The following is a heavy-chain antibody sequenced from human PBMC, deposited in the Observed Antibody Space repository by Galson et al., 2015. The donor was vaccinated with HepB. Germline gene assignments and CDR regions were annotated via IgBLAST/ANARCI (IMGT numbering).Heavy chain of an antibody. D-gene: IGHD3-3*01. CDR2: FDPEDGET. CDR1: GYTLTELS. Sequence: SVKVSCKVSGYTLTELSMHWVRQAPGKGLEWMGGFDPEDGETIYAQKFQGRVTMTEDTSTDTAYMELSSLRSEDTAVYYCATGGLRPSNFDYWGQGTLVTVSS. V-gene: IGHV1-24*01. J-gene: IGHJ4*02. CDR3: ATGGLRPSNFDY.